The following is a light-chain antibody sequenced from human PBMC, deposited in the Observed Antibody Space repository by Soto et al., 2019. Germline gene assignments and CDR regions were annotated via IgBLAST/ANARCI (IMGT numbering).Light chain of an antibody. V-gene: IGLV1-36*01. CDR2: YDD. J-gene: IGLJ2*01. CDR3: AAWDDSLNGVV. CDR1: SSNIGNNA. Sequence: QSVLTQPPSVSEAPRQRVTISCSGSSSNIGNNAVNWYQHLPGKAPKLLIYYDDLLPSGVSDRFSGSKSGTSASLAISGLQSEDEADYYCAAWDDSLNGVVFGGGTKLIV.